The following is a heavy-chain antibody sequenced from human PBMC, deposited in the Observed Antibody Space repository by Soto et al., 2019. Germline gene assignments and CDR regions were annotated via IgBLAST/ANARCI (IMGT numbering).Heavy chain of an antibody. J-gene: IGHJ6*02. D-gene: IGHD1-26*01. Sequence: XGSLRLSCGASGFTFSSYGMHWVRQAPGNGLEGVAVIWYDGSNKYYADFVKGRFTISRDNSKNTLYLQMDSLRADDTAVYYCARDFTAGATYSGPSYYAMDVWGQGTTVTVSS. CDR1: GFTFSSYG. CDR2: IWYDGSNK. CDR3: ARDFTAGATYSGPSYYAMDV. V-gene: IGHV3-33*01.